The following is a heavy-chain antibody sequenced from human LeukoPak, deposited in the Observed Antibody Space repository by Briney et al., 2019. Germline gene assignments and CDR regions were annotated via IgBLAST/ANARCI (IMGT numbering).Heavy chain of an antibody. CDR2: VNHSGST. CDR1: GGSFSGYY. CDR3: ARGSRITMIVVVIRPFDY. D-gene: IGHD3-22*01. Sequence: SETLSLTCAVYGGSFSGYYWSWIRQPPGKGLEWIGEVNHSGSTNYNPSLKSRVTISVDTSKNQFSLKLSSVTAADTAAYYCARGSRITMIVVVIRPFDYWGQGTLVTVSS. J-gene: IGHJ4*02. V-gene: IGHV4-34*01.